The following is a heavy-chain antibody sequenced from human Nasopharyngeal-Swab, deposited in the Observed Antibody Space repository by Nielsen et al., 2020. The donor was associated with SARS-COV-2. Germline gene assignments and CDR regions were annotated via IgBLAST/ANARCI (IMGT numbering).Heavy chain of an antibody. CDR2: IYPDHSGT. CDR3: ARNMGYFHTSIWLDP. D-gene: IGHD2/OR15-2a*01. CDR1: GYDFDGYW. Sequence: GESLKISCKTSGYDFDGYWIAWVCQKPGQGLEWMGIIYPDHSGTKYSPSFRGQVTFSVDKSISTAYLQWSNLEASDTAMYYCARNMGYFHTSIWLDPWGQGTLVTVSS. J-gene: IGHJ5*02. V-gene: IGHV5-51*01.